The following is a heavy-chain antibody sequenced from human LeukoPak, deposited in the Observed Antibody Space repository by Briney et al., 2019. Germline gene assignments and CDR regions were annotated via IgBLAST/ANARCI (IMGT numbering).Heavy chain of an antibody. D-gene: IGHD2-2*01. CDR1: GGSISSYY. J-gene: IGHJ3*02. CDR3: ARARCSSSNCPAKGAFDI. Sequence: SETLSLTCTVSGGSISSYYWNWIRQPPGKGLEWVGYIYCSGSTSYNPSLKSRVTISVDTSKKQFSLNLTSVTAADTAVYYCARARCSSSNCPAKGAFDIWGQGTMVTVSS. CDR2: IYCSGST. V-gene: IGHV4-59*01.